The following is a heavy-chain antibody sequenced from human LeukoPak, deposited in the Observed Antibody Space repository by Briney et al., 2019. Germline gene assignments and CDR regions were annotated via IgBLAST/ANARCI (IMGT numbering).Heavy chain of an antibody. CDR2: ISGSGGST. Sequence: PGGSLRLSCAASGFTFSSYAMSWVRQAPGKGLEWVSAISGSGGSTYYADSVKGRFTISRDNSKNTLYLQMNSLRAEDTAVYYCAKDGGGYYDSSGYHDYWGQGTLVTVSS. CDR1: GFTFSSYA. J-gene: IGHJ4*02. CDR3: AKDGGGYYDSSGYHDY. V-gene: IGHV3-23*01. D-gene: IGHD3-22*01.